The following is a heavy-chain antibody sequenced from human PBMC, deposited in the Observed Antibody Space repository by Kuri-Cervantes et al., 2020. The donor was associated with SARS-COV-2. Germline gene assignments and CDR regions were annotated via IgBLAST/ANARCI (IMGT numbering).Heavy chain of an antibody. Sequence: GESLKISCAASGFTFSSYAMHWVRQAPGKGLEWVAVISYDGSNKYYADSVKGRFTISRVNSKNTPYLQMNSLRAEDTAVYYCARDPDDILTGPFDYWGQGTLVTVSS. J-gene: IGHJ4*02. CDR2: ISYDGSNK. V-gene: IGHV3-30*04. D-gene: IGHD3-9*01. CDR1: GFTFSSYA. CDR3: ARDPDDILTGPFDY.